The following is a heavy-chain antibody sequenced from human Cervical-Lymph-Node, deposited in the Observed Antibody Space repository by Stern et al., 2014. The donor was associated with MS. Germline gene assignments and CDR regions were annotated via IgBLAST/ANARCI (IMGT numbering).Heavy chain of an antibody. V-gene: IGHV1-69*01. CDR3: ASADPATRRGYKGMNV. CDR2: IIHVFGTP. D-gene: IGHD2-2*01. CDR1: GGTFRTFA. J-gene: IGHJ6*02. Sequence: VQLEQSGPEVRKPGSSVNITCKASGGTFRTFAVNWVRQAPGQGLEWVGGIIHVFGTPTYAQKCQGRVTIITDDSTNTVYMQLSSLTTDDTAAYVCASADPATRRGYKGMNVWGQGTTVAVSS.